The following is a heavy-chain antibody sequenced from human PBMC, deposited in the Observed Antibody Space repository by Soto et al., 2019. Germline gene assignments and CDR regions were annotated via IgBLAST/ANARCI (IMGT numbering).Heavy chain of an antibody. D-gene: IGHD1-20*01. CDR3: AINLPRTHRFDY. V-gene: IGHV4-39*01. J-gene: IGHJ4*02. Sequence: SETLSPTCSLSAASITSTTYFWAWIRKTAGKGLEWGGSIYYSGKTHYNPSLKSRVTISVDTSMNQFSLEVKFVTAVDTAVYYCAINLPRTHRFDYWGQGTLVTVSS. CDR1: AASITSTTYF. CDR2: IYYSGKT.